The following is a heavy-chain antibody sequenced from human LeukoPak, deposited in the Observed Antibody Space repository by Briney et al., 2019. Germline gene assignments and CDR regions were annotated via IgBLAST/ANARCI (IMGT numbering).Heavy chain of an antibody. CDR1: GFTVSSSY. D-gene: IGHD3-16*01. CDR3: ARESGIRRGKYYYGLDV. J-gene: IGHJ6*02. CDR2: IYSEGTT. Sequence: GGSLRLSCTGSGFTVSSSYMSWVRRAPGKGLEWGSLIYSEGTTYYADSVKGRFTISRDTSKNTLYLQMNSLRADDTAVYYCARESGIRRGKYYYGLDVWGQGTTVTVSS. V-gene: IGHV3-53*01.